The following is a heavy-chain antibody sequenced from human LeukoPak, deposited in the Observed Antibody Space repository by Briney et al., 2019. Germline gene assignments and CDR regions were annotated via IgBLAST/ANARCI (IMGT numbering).Heavy chain of an antibody. CDR2: IKHDGSEK. D-gene: IGHD2-15*01. Sequence: PGGSLRLSCAASGFTFSSYWMSWVRQAPGKGLEWVANIKHDGSEKYYVDSVKGRFTISRDNAKNSLYLQMNSLRAEDTAVYYCARDIVVVVAAYYYYYGMDVWGQGTTVTVSS. V-gene: IGHV3-7*05. CDR1: GFTFSSYW. J-gene: IGHJ6*02. CDR3: ARDIVVVVAAYYYYYGMDV.